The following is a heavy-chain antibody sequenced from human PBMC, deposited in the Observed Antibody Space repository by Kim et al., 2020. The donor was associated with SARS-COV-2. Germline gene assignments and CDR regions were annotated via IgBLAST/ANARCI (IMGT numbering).Heavy chain of an antibody. CDR3: VRLYDFWDY. CDR2: GST. J-gene: IGHJ4*02. D-gene: IGHD3-3*01. V-gene: IGHV4-39*01. Sequence: GSTYYNPALKSRVTISVDTSKNQFSLKLSSVTAADTAVYYCVRLYDFWDYWGQGTLVTVSS.